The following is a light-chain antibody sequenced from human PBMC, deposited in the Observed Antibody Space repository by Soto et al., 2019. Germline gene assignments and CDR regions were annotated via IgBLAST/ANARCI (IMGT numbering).Light chain of an antibody. CDR3: QQYSGSPPWT. V-gene: IGKV3-20*01. CDR1: QSVNSGY. CDR2: GAS. J-gene: IGKJ1*01. Sequence: IVLTQSPDTLSLSPGERATLSCRASQSVNSGYLAWYQQKPGQAPRLLIYGASSRATGIPDRFGGSGSGTDFTLTINRLEPEDFAVYYCQQYSGSPPWTFGQGTKVDIK.